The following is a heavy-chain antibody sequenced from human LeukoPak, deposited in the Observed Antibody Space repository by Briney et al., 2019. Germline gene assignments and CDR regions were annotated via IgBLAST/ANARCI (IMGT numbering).Heavy chain of an antibody. CDR3: ACQSQDSYDSSGYSPDDY. J-gene: IGHJ4*02. V-gene: IGHV3-66*04. CDR1: GFTVSSTY. CDR2: IYSGGST. D-gene: IGHD3-22*01. Sequence: GGSLRLSCAASGFTVSSTYMSWVRQAPGKGLEWVSVIYSGGSTYYADSVRGRFTISRDNSKNTLYLQMNSLRAEDTAVYYCACQSQDSYDSSGYSPDDYWGQGTLVTVSS.